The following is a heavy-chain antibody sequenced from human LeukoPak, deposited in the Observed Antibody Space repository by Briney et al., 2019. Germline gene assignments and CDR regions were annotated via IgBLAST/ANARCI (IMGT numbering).Heavy chain of an antibody. D-gene: IGHD1-14*01. J-gene: IGHJ3*02. Sequence: GGSLRLSCAASGFAVGSKYMSWVRQAPGKGLEWVSVIYTGGSTHYPDSVKGRFTISRDDSKNTVSLQMNSLRVEDTAMYYCARNLGTLATGGVALDIWGQGTMVTVSS. CDR3: ARNLGTLATGGVALDI. CDR2: IYTGGST. CDR1: GFAVGSKY. V-gene: IGHV3-66*01.